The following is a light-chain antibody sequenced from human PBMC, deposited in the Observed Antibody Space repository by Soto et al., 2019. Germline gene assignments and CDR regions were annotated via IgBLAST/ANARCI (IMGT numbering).Light chain of an antibody. CDR2: YNN. CDR1: GSNIGSNT. Sequence: QSVLTQPPSASGTPGQRVTISCSGSGSNIGSNTVSWFLQLPGTAPKLLIYYNNQRPSGVPDRFSGSKSGTSASLAISGLQSEDEADFYCSSWDDSLNGYVFGTGTKVTVL. J-gene: IGLJ1*01. V-gene: IGLV1-44*01. CDR3: SSWDDSLNGYV.